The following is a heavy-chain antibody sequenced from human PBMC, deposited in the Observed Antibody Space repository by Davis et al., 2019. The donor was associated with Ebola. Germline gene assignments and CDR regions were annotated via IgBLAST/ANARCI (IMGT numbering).Heavy chain of an antibody. V-gene: IGHV1-2*06. D-gene: IGHD6-13*01. J-gene: IGHJ5*02. CDR1: GYTFTSYG. CDR2: INPKTGAA. CDR3: ARDGQQQLLVDTWFDP. Sequence: AASVKVSCKASGYTFTSYGISWVRQAPGQGLEWMGRINPKTGAANYLQKFQGRVTMTRDSSIDTAYMELGSLRSDDTAVYYCARDGQQQLLVDTWFDPWGQGTLVTVSS.